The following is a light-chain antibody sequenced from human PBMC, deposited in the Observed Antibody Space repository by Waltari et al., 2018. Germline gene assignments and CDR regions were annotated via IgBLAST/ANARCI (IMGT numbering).Light chain of an antibody. V-gene: IGLV2-23*01. CDR3: CSYAGSYTWV. Sequence: QSALTQPASVSGSPGQSITISCTATSSDVGNYNLVSWYQQYPGKAPKVMIYDDNRPRSGGSDCCSGYKSGKTASLTIAGVQAEDEADYCCCSYAGSYTWVFGGGTKLTVL. CDR1: SSDVGNYNL. CDR2: DDN. J-gene: IGLJ3*02.